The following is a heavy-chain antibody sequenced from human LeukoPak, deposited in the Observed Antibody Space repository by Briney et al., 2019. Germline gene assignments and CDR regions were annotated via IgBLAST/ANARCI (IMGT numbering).Heavy chain of an antibody. CDR2: INHSGST. CDR1: GGSISSYY. CDR3: ARIILPYDGSHDGFDV. D-gene: IGHD1-26*01. V-gene: IGHV4-59*08. Sequence: PSETLSLTCTVSGGSISSYYWSWIRQPPGKGLEWIGEINHSGSTNYNPSLKSRVTISMDTSNNQFSLKLTSVTAADTAVYFCARIILPYDGSHDGFDVWGQGTMVSVSS. J-gene: IGHJ3*01.